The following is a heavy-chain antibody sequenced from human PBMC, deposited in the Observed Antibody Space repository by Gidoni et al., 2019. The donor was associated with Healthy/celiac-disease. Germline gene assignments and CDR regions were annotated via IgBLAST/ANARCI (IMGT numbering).Heavy chain of an antibody. CDR2: ISSSSSYI. CDR1: GFTFSSYS. V-gene: IGHV3-21*01. D-gene: IGHD2-21*02. Sequence: EVQLVESGGGLVKPGGSLRLSCAASGFTFSSYSMNWVRQAPGKGLEWVSSISSSSSYIYYADSVKGRFTISRDNAKNSLYLQMNSLRAEDTAVYYCARGGFLLSQVVTPDNWFDPWGQGTLVTVSS. CDR3: ARGGFLLSQVVTPDNWFDP. J-gene: IGHJ5*02.